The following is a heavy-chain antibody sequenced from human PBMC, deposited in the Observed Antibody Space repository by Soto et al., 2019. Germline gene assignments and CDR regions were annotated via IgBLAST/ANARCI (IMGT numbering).Heavy chain of an antibody. J-gene: IGHJ6*02. D-gene: IGHD2-2*01. CDR3: ARDIVVVPAAGYYYGMDV. V-gene: IGHV1-18*04. CDR1: GYTFTSHG. Sequence: ASVKVSCKASGYTFTSHGISWVRQAPGQGLEWMGWISAYNGNTNYAQKLQGRVTMTTDTSTSTAYMELRSLRSDDTAVYYCARDIVVVPAAGYYYGMDVWGQGTTVTVSS. CDR2: ISAYNGNT.